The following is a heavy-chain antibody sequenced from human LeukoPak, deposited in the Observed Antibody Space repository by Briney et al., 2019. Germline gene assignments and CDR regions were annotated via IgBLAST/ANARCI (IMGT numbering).Heavy chain of an antibody. V-gene: IGHV3-23*01. CDR1: GFDTNKYA. Sequence: PGGSLRLSCAASGFDTNKYAMTWVRQAPGKGLEWVSGISLSGDDTYYADSVKGRFIISRDDSKNTLYLQMNSLRVEDTAVYYCAKGGGSGGYFLYFDYWGQGTLVTVSS. D-gene: IGHD1-26*01. J-gene: IGHJ4*02. CDR2: ISLSGDDT. CDR3: AKGGGSGGYFLYFDY.